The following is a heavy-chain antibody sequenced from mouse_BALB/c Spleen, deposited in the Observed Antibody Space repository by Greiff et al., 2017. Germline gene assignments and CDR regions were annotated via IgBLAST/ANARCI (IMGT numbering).Heavy chain of an antibody. CDR3: ARRRDYDYDEWFAY. J-gene: IGHJ3*01. CDR1: GYAFSSYW. D-gene: IGHD2-4*01. V-gene: IGHV1-80*01. CDR2: IYPGDGDT. Sequence: VQLQQSGAELVRPGSSVKISCKASGYAFSSYWMNWVKQRPGQGLEWIGQIYPGDGDTNYNGKFKGKATLTADKSSSTAYMQLSSLTSEDSAVYFCARRRDYDYDEWFAYWGQGTLVTVSA.